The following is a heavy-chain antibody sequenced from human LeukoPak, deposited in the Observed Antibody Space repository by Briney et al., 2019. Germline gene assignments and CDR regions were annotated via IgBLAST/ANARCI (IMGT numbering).Heavy chain of an antibody. D-gene: IGHD3-22*01. CDR3: ARATYDSSGYYYYVDY. Sequence: SVRVSCKASGGTFSSYAISWVRPAPGQGLEWMGRIIPIFGTANYAQKFQGRVTITADESTSTAYMELSSLRSEDTAVYYCARATYDSSGYYYYVDYWGQGNLVSVSS. CDR1: GGTFSSYA. CDR2: IIPIFGTA. V-gene: IGHV1-69*15. J-gene: IGHJ4*02.